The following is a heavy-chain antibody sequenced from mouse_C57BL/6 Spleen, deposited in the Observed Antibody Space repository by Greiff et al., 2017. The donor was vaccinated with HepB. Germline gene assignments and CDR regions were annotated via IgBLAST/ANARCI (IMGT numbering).Heavy chain of an antibody. CDR3: ARWSTGENYFDY. CDR1: GYTFTSYW. V-gene: IGHV1-52*01. J-gene: IGHJ2*01. CDR2: IDPSDSET. Sequence: VQLQQPGAELVRPGSSVKLSCKASGYTFTSYWMHWVKQRPIQGLEWIGNIDPSDSETHYNQKFKDKATLTVDKSSSTAYMQLSSLTSEDSAVYYCARWSTGENYFDYWGQGTTLTVSS.